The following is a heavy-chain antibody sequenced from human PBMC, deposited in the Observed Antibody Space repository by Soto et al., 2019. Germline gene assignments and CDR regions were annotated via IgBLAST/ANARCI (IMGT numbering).Heavy chain of an antibody. Sequence: EVQLVESGGGLVQPGGSLRLSCAASGFTFSSYDMHWVRQATGKGLEWVSAISGSGGSTYYADSVKGRFTISRDNSKNTLYLQMNSLRAEDTAVYYCAKDLVVGASLSYYGMDVWGQGTTVTVSS. D-gene: IGHD1-26*01. CDR3: AKDLVVGASLSYYGMDV. V-gene: IGHV3-23*04. CDR2: ISGSGGST. CDR1: GFTFSSYD. J-gene: IGHJ6*02.